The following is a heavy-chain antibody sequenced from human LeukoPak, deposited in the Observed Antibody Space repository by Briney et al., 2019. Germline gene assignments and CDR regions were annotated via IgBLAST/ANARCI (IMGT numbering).Heavy chain of an antibody. V-gene: IGHV4-34*01. CDR3: ARATDTSMFTSFDY. D-gene: IGHD5-18*01. J-gene: IGHJ4*02. CDR2: INHSGST. CDR1: GGSFSDYY. Sequence: PSETLSLTCAVYGGSFSDYYWSWIRQPPGKALEWIGEINHSGSTSYNPSLKSRVTISVDTSKNQFSLKLTSVTAADTAVYYCARATDTSMFTSFDYWGQGTLVTVSS.